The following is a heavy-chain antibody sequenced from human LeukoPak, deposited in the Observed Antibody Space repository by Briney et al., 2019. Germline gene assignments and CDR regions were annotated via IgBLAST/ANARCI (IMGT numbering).Heavy chain of an antibody. D-gene: IGHD1-26*01. V-gene: IGHV4-59*01. J-gene: IGHJ4*02. CDR1: SGSISSYY. CDR3: ARGQYSGSCFDN. Sequence: PSETLSLTCTVSSGSISSYYWSWIRQPPGKGQEWIGYISYSGSTKYNPSLKSRVTILVDTSKNQFSLKVSSVTAADTAVYYCARGQYSGSCFDNWGQGSLVTVSS. CDR2: ISYSGST.